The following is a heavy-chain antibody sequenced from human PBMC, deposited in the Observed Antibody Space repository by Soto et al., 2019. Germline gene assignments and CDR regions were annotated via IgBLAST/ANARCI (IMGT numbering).Heavy chain of an antibody. CDR2: ISGSGGST. CDR3: AKARDKYYDFWSGYPVDY. D-gene: IGHD3-3*01. J-gene: IGHJ4*02. Sequence: GGSLRLSCAASGFTFSSYAMSWVRQAPGKGLEWVSAISGSGGSTYYADSVKGRFTISRDNSKNTLYLQMNSLRAEDTAVYYCAKARDKYYDFWSGYPVDYWGQGTLVTVSS. CDR1: GFTFSSYA. V-gene: IGHV3-23*01.